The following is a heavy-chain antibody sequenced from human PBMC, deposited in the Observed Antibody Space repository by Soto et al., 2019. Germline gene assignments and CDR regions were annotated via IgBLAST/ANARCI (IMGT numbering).Heavy chain of an antibody. D-gene: IGHD2-2*02. Sequence: ASVKVSCKASGYTFTSYAMQWVRQAPGQRLEWMGWINAGNGNTKYSQKFQGRVTITRDTSASTAYMELSSLRSEDTAVYYCARYCSSTSCYNSPYYFDYWGQGTLVTVSS. V-gene: IGHV1-3*01. CDR1: GYTFTSYA. J-gene: IGHJ4*02. CDR2: INAGNGNT. CDR3: ARYCSSTSCYNSPYYFDY.